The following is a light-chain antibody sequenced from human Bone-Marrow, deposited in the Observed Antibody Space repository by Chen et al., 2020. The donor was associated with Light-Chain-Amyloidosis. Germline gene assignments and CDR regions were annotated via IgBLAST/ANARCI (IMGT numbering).Light chain of an antibody. CDR1: SSDVGGDNH. CDR3: SSYTITNTLV. CDR2: EVT. V-gene: IGLV2-14*01. Sequence: QSALTQPASVSGSPGQSFTIPCTGTSSDVGGDNHVSWYQQHPDKAPKLMIYEVTNRPSWVPDRFSGSKSDNTASLTISGLQTEDEADYFCSSYTITNTLVFGSGTRVTV. J-gene: IGLJ1*01.